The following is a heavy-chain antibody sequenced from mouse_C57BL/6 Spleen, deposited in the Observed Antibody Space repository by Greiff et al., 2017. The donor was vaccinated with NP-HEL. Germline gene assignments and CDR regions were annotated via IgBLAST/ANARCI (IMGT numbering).Heavy chain of an antibody. Sequence: EVQLQQSGAELVRPGASVKLSCTASGFNIKDDYMHWVKQRPEQGLEWIGWIDPENGDTEYAAKFQGKATITADTSSNTAYLQLSSLTSEDTAVYYCTTGFAAYWGQGTLVTVSA. CDR2: IDPENGDT. J-gene: IGHJ3*01. CDR3: TTGFAAY. CDR1: GFNIKDDY. V-gene: IGHV14-4*01.